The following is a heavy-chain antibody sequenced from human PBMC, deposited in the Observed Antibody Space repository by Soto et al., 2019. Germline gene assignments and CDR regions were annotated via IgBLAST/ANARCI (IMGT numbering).Heavy chain of an antibody. CDR2: LSYLGTT. CDR3: AATTGDYYYYGMDV. D-gene: IGHD4-17*01. Sequence: SETLSLTCTVSNDSIRSGTYYWAWIRQPPGRGLEWIGSLSYLGTTDYNPSLKSRVTISVDTSKNQFSLKLSSVTAADTAVYYCAATTGDYYYYGMDVWGQGTTVTVSS. V-gene: IGHV4-39*07. CDR1: NDSIRSGTYY. J-gene: IGHJ6*02.